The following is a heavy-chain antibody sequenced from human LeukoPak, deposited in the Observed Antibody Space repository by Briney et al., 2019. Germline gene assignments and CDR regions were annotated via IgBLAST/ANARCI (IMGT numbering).Heavy chain of an antibody. CDR2: ISWNSGSI. Sequence: GRSLRLSCAASGFTFDDYAMHWVRPAAGKGLEWVSGISWNSGSIGYADSVKGRFTISRDSAKNSLYLQMNSLRAEDTALYYCAKDGSGYYYYYYYMDVWGKGTTVTVSS. CDR1: GFTFDDYA. J-gene: IGHJ6*03. V-gene: IGHV3-9*01. D-gene: IGHD3-22*01. CDR3: AKDGSGYYYYYYYMDV.